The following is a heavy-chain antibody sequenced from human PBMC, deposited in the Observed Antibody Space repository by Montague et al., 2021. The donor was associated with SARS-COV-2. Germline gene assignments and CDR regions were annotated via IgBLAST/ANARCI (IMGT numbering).Heavy chain of an antibody. V-gene: IGHV4-34*01. J-gene: IGHJ3*01. CDR3: ARGQVTIFGVLITLPAAGAVDV. CDR2: INDRGST. Sequence: SETLSLTCAVYGGSFSGYYWTWIRQPPGKGLEWVGEINDRGSTNYNPSFESRLTMSVDTSKNRFSLRLKSVSAADTAVYYCARGQVTIFGVLITLPAAGAVDVWGQGTTVTVSS. D-gene: IGHD3-3*01. CDR1: GGSFSGYY.